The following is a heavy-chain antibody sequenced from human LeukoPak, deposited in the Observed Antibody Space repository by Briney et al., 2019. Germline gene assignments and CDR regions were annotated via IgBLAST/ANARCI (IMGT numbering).Heavy chain of an antibody. V-gene: IGHV3-7*01. D-gene: IGHD4/OR15-4a*01. J-gene: IGHJ4*02. Sequence: GGSLRLSCAASGFTFSNYWMSWVRQAPGKGPEWVANIKPDGSEKYYVDSVKGRFTISRDNAKNSLYLQMNSLRAEDTAVYYCARDDYGGTRYWGQGTLVTVSS. CDR3: ARDDYGGTRY. CDR2: IKPDGSEK. CDR1: GFTFSNYW.